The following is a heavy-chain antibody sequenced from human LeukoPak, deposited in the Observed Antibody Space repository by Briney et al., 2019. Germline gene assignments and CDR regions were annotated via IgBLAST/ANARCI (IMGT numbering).Heavy chain of an antibody. CDR1: GASISTFY. CDR2: LFFGGST. J-gene: IGHJ4*02. D-gene: IGHD2-2*01. CDR3: ARHYIQPPHYFDY. Sequence: NASETLSLTCTVSGASISTFYWSWIRQPPGKGLEWIGYLFFGGSTNYNPSLKSRVTISSDTSKNQFSLKLSAVTAADTAVYYCARHYIQPPHYFDYWGQGTLVTVSS. V-gene: IGHV4-59*08.